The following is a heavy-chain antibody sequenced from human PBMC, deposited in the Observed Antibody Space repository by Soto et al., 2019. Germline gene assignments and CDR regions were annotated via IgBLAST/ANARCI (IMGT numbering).Heavy chain of an antibody. J-gene: IGHJ3*02. D-gene: IGHD2-2*01. CDR2: INHSGST. CDR3: ARGPRVVWVVPTAHRDVFDI. V-gene: IGHV4-34*01. Sequence: QVQLQQWGAGLLKPSATLSLTCAVYGGSFSDFYWNCIRQPPGKGLAWIGEINHSGSTNYNQSLKSRVTIAVDTSKNQFSLKLSSVTAADTAVYYCARGPRVVWVVPTAHRDVFDIWGQGTMVTVSS. CDR1: GGSFSDFY.